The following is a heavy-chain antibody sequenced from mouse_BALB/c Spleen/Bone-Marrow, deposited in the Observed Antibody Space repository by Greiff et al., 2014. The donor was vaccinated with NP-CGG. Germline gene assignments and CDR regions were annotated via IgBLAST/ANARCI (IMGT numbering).Heavy chain of an antibody. J-gene: IGHJ2*01. D-gene: IGHD4-1*01. CDR1: GYAFSSYW. V-gene: IGHV1-80*01. Sequence: VHLVESRAELVRPGSSVKISCKASGYAFSSYWMNWVKQRPGQGLEWIGQIYPGDGDTNYNGKFKGEATLTADKSSSTAYMQLSSLTSEDSAVYFCARVRNWADYWGQGTTLTVSS. CDR3: ARVRNWADY. CDR2: IYPGDGDT.